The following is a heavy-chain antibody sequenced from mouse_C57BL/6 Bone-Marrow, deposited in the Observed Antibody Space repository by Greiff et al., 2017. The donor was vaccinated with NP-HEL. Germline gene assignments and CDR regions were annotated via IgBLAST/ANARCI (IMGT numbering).Heavy chain of an antibody. J-gene: IGHJ4*01. Sequence: EVKLMESGPELVKPGASVKMSCKASGYTFTDYNMHWVKQSHGKSLEWIGYINPNNGGTSYNQKFKGKATLTVNKSSSTAYMELRSLTSEDSAVYYCAIYYSYAMDYWGQGTSVTVSS. CDR2: INPNNGGT. CDR1: GYTFTDYN. CDR3: AIYYSYAMDY. V-gene: IGHV1-22*01. D-gene: IGHD1-1*01.